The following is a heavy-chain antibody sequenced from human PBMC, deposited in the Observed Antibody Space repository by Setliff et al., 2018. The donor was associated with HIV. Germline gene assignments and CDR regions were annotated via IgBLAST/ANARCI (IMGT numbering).Heavy chain of an antibody. Sequence: LRLSCEASGFTFSEYQMSWIRRAPGKGLEWISYISSSGHTIYYADSVKGRFTISRDNSKNTLYLQMNSLRVEDTAVYYCARETMYDSRGYLSHYFDYWGQGTPVTVSS. CDR2: ISSSGHTI. D-gene: IGHD3-22*01. J-gene: IGHJ4*02. CDR3: ARETMYDSRGYLSHYFDY. CDR1: GFTFSEYQ. V-gene: IGHV3-11*04.